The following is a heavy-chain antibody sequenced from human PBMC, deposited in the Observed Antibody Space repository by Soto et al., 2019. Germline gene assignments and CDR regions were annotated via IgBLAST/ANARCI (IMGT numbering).Heavy chain of an antibody. CDR3: AKGDGGYFDH. Sequence: EVQLLESGGGLVQPGGSLRLSCIASGFSFSNYAMIWVRQAPGKGPEWVSSIEISGRATYYADAVKGRFTISRDDSKNAVYLQMNSLRGEDTAVYFCAKGDGGYFDHWGQGRLVTVSS. D-gene: IGHD3-16*01. CDR1: GFSFSNYA. J-gene: IGHJ4*02. V-gene: IGHV3-23*05. CDR2: IEISGRAT.